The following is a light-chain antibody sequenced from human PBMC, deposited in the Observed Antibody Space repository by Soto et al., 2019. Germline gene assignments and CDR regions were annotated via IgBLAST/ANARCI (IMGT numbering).Light chain of an antibody. J-gene: IGKJ5*01. Sequence: DNQWSLSHSYLSASGRGRVPIARRASQSISSYLNWYQQKPGKAPKLLIYAASSLQRVVPSRFSGSGTGADFTFTIRSLQAEECAPYICQQSYTTAITYGQGTRREIK. V-gene: IGKV1-39*01. CDR1: QSISSY. CDR2: AAS. CDR3: QQSYTTAIT.